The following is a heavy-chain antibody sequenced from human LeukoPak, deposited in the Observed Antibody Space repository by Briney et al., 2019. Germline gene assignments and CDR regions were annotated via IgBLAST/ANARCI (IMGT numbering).Heavy chain of an antibody. J-gene: IGHJ4*02. D-gene: IGHD2-15*01. CDR1: GGSISSGGYS. Sequence: SPTLSITCAGSGGSISSGGYSWSWIRQPPGKSLEWIGYIYHSGSTYYNPSLKSRVTISVDRSKNQFSLKLSSVTAADTAVYYCARAKDGPYYFDYWGQGTLVTVSS. CDR3: ARAKDGPYYFDY. V-gene: IGHV4-30-2*01. CDR2: IYHSGST.